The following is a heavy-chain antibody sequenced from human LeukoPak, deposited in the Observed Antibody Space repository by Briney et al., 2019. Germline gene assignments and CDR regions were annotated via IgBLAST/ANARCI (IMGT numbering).Heavy chain of an antibody. Sequence: GASVKVSCKASGYTFNSYGINWVRQAPGQGLEWMGWISVYNGQTNYAHKFQGRVTMTTDTSTRTVYMELWSLRSDDTAVYYCARDSGWELQHFYFDHWGQGTLVTVSA. CDR3: ARDSGWELQHFYFDH. J-gene: IGHJ4*02. D-gene: IGHD1-26*01. CDR1: GYTFNSYG. CDR2: ISVYNGQT. V-gene: IGHV1-18*01.